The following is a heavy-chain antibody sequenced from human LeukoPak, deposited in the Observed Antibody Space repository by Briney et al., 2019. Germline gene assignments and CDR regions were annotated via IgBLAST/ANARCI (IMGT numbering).Heavy chain of an antibody. Sequence: GSLRLSCAGSGFTFSSYAMSWVRQAPGKGLEWVSAISDTGATTYDADSVKGRFTISRDNSRSTLYLQMNSLRAEDTALYYCAKDTSIGRYCTNGVCSPFDYWCQGTLVTVSS. CDR1: GFTFSSYA. D-gene: IGHD2-8*01. V-gene: IGHV3-23*01. J-gene: IGHJ4*02. CDR2: ISDTGATT. CDR3: AKDTSIGRYCTNGVCSPFDY.